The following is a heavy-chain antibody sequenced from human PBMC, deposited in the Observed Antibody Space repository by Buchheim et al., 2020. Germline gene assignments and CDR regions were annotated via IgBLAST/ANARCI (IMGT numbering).Heavy chain of an antibody. V-gene: IGHV4-39*01. CDR2: ISYSGST. J-gene: IGHJ4*02. Sequence: QLQLRESGPGLLKPSETLSLTCTVSGGSFSIDNYYWGWIRQPPGKGLEWIGRISYSGSTYYNPSLKSRVIISADTSTNQFSLKLSSVPAANTAVYYCTRHHHKGWNAYWGQGTL. CDR1: GGSFSIDNYY. D-gene: IGHD1-1*01. CDR3: TRHHHKGWNAY.